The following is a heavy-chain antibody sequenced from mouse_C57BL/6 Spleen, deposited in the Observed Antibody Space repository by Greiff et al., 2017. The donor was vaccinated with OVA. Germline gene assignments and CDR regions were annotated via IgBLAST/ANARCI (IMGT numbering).Heavy chain of an antibody. V-gene: IGHV1-55*01. D-gene: IGHD1-1*01. CDR3: ARENKYYGSSYSYWYFDV. CDR1: GYTFTSYW. CDR2: IYPGSGST. J-gene: IGHJ1*03. Sequence: QVQLQQPGAELVKPGASVKMSCKASGYTFTSYWITWVKQRPGQGLEWIGDIYPGSGSTNYNEKFKSKATLTVDTSSSTAYMQLSSLTSEDSAVYYWARENKYYGSSYSYWYFDVWGTGTTVTVSS.